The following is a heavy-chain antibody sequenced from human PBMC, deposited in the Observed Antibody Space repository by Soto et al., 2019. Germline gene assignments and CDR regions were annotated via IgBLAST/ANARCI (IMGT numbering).Heavy chain of an antibody. CDR1: GGTFSSYS. CDR3: ARDQEGITMIVGGT. V-gene: IGHV1-69*05. Sequence: SVKVSCKASGGTFSSYSISWVRQAPGQGLEWMGGIIPIFGTANYAQKFQGRVTMTTDTSTSTAYMELRSLRSDDTAVYYCARDQEGITMIVGGTWGQGTLVTVSS. J-gene: IGHJ5*02. D-gene: IGHD3-22*01. CDR2: IIPIFGTA.